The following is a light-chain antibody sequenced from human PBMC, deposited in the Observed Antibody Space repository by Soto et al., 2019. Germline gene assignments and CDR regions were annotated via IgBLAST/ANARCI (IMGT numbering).Light chain of an antibody. Sequence: EIVMTQSPATLSVSPGERATLSCRASQSVSSNLAWYQQKPGQAPRLLTYSTSTRATGIPARFSGSGSGTEFTLTISSLQSEDFAVYYCQQYNNWWTFGQGTKVEIK. CDR1: QSVSSN. CDR3: QQYNNWWT. CDR2: STS. V-gene: IGKV3-15*01. J-gene: IGKJ1*01.